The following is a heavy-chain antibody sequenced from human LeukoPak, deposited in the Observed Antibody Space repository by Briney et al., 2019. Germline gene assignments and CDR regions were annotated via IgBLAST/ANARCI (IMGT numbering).Heavy chain of an antibody. CDR1: GLTVSSNY. Sequence: GGSLRLSCVASGLTVSSNYMSWVRQAPGEGLEWVSVIYSGGSTYYEDSVRGRFTISRDNSKNTLYLQMNSLRAEDTAVYYCARRAGEYSHPCDYWGQGTLVTVSS. D-gene: IGHD4-17*01. V-gene: IGHV3-66*04. J-gene: IGHJ4*02. CDR2: IYSGGST. CDR3: ARRAGEYSHPCDY.